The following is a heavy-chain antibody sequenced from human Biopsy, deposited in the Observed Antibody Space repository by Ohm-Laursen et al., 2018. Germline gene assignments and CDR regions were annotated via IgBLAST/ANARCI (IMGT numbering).Heavy chain of an antibody. V-gene: IGHV1-18*01. CDR1: GYTFTNYG. CDR2: ISPYNGDT. CDR3: ARDRWPHVTLLGLVVFDF. D-gene: IGHD3-3*01. J-gene: IGHJ4*02. Sequence: ASVKASCKASGYTFTNYGTSWVQQAPGQGLERMGWISPYNGDTDYAQKLQGRVTMTTDTSTSTAYMDLRSLRSDDTAVYYCARDRWPHVTLLGLVVFDFWGQGTLVIVSS.